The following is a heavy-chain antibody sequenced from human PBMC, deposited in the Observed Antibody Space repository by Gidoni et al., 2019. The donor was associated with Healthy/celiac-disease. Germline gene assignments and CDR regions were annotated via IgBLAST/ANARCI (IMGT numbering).Heavy chain of an antibody. Sequence: EVQLVESGGGLVQPWGSLRLSCSASGFTVSSYWMSWVRQVPGKGLEWVANIKQEGSYKYYVGPVKGRFTISRDNAKNSLYLQMNSLRAEDTAVYYCARDLYGYSYGGESVYWGQGTLVTVSS. CDR2: IKQEGSYK. D-gene: IGHD5-18*01. V-gene: IGHV3-7*01. CDR3: ARDLYGYSYGGESVY. CDR1: GFTVSSYW. J-gene: IGHJ4*02.